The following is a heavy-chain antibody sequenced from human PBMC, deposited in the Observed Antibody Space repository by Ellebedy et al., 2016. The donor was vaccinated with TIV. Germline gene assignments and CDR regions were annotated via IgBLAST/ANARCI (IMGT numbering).Heavy chain of an antibody. V-gene: IGHV1-46*01. D-gene: IGHD3-16*02. CDR1: GYTFTSYY. J-gene: IGHJ4*02. CDR2: INPSGGST. CDR3: ARFPVLRLGELSQDY. Sequence: ASVKVSCKASGYTFTSYYMHWVRQAPGQGLEWMGIINPSGGSTSYAQKFQGRVTMTRDTSTSTVYMELSSLRSDDTAVYYCARFPVLRLGELSQDYWGQGTLVTVSS.